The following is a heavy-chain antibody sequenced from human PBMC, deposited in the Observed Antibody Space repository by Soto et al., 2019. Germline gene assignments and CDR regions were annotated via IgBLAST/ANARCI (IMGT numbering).Heavy chain of an antibody. CDR3: ARVDRNYYDSSGYPA. CDR2: IIPILGIA. D-gene: IGHD3-22*01. Sequence: QVQLVQSGAEVKKPGSSVKVSCKASVGTFSSYTISWVRQAPGQGLEWMGRIIPILGIANYAQKFQGRVTITADKSTSTAYMELSSLRSEDTAVYYCARVDRNYYDSSGYPAWGQGTLVTVSS. J-gene: IGHJ4*02. CDR1: VGTFSSYT. V-gene: IGHV1-69*02.